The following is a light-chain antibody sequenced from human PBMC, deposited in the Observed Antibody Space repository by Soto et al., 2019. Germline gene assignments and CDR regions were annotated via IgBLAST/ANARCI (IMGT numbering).Light chain of an antibody. CDR3: QQCGSSQWT. V-gene: IGKV3-20*01. Sequence: EIVLTQSPGTLSLSPGERATLSCRASQSVSSYYLAWYQQKPGQAPRLLIYAASSRATGIPDRFSGGGSGTDFTLTISRLEPEDFAVYYCQQCGSSQWTFGQGTKVDI. CDR1: QSVSSYY. CDR2: AAS. J-gene: IGKJ1*01.